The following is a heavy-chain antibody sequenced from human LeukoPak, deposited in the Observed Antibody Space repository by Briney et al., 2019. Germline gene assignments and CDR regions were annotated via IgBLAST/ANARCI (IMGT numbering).Heavy chain of an antibody. J-gene: IGHJ4*02. Sequence: ASVKVSCKASGYTFTSYDINWVRQATGQGLEWVGWMNPNSGKPGYAQKFHGRITMTRNTSINTAYMELSSLRSEDTAVYYCARGWDTADDYWGQGTLVTVSS. D-gene: IGHD5-18*01. CDR2: MNPNSGKP. CDR1: GYTFTSYD. CDR3: ARGWDTADDY. V-gene: IGHV1-8*01.